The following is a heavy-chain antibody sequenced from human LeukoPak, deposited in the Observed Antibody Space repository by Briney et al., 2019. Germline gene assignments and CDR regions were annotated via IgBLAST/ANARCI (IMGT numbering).Heavy chain of an antibody. V-gene: IGHV4-59*08. J-gene: IGHJ6*03. Sequence: SETLSLTCTVSGGSISSYYWSWIRQPPGKGLEWIGYIYYSGSTDYNPSLKSRVSISVDTSKNQFSLTLSSVTAADTAVYYCARLFYLRAAGTDYYYFVDVWGKGTTVTVSS. D-gene: IGHD6-13*01. CDR1: GGSISSYY. CDR3: ARLFYLRAAGTDYYYFVDV. CDR2: IYYSGST.